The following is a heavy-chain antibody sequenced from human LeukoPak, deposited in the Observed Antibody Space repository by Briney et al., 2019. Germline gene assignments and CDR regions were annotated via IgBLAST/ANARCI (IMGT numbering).Heavy chain of an antibody. J-gene: IGHJ4*02. CDR2: INHSGST. CDR3: ARRFLEWFQPRRYFDY. V-gene: IGHV4-39*07. D-gene: IGHD3-3*01. CDR1: GGSISSSSYY. Sequence: SETLSLTCTVSGGSISSSSYYWGWIRQPPGKGLEWIGEINHSGSTNYNPSLKSRVTISVDTSKNQFSLKLSSVTAADTAVYYCARRFLEWFQPRRYFDYWGQGTLVTVSS.